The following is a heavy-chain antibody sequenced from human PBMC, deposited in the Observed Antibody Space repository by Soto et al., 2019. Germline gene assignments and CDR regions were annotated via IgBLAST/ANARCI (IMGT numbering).Heavy chain of an antibody. CDR3: AKVSSITGTTSYYYGMDV. CDR2: ISGSGGST. CDR1: GFTFSSYA. Sequence: SLRLSCAASGFTFSSYAMSWVRQAPGKGLEWVSAISGSGGSTYYADSVKGRFTISRDNSKNTLYLQMNSLRAEDTAVYYCAKVSSITGTTSYYYGMDVWGQGTTVTVSS. D-gene: IGHD1-7*01. J-gene: IGHJ6*02. V-gene: IGHV3-23*01.